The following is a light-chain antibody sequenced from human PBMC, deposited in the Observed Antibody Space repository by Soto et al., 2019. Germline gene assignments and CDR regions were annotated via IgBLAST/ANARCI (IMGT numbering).Light chain of an antibody. V-gene: IGKV3-11*01. CDR3: QQRGGWPLT. Sequence: EIVLTQSPATLSLSPGERAALSCRASQGVGHFLAWYQQKPGQAPRLLIYDASNRATGIPARFSGSGSGTDFTLVINNLEPEDFAVYYCQQRGGWPLTFGGGTKVEIK. CDR2: DAS. CDR1: QGVGHF. J-gene: IGKJ4*01.